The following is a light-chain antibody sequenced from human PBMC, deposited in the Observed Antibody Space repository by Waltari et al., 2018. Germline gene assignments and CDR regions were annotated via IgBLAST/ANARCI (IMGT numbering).Light chain of an antibody. J-gene: IGLJ2*01. V-gene: IGLV2-8*01. Sequence: QSALTQPPSASGSPGQSVTISCTGTRSDVGGYNCVSWYQQHPGKAPKLMIYDVSRLPSGVPDRFSGSKSGNTAYLTVSGLQAEDEADYYCNSYAGSNSVLFGAGTKLTVL. CDR2: DVS. CDR3: NSYAGSNSVL. CDR1: RSDVGGYNC.